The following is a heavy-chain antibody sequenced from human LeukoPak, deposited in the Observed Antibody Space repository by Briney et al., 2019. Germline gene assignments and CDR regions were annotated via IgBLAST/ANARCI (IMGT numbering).Heavy chain of an antibody. CDR2: ISGSGGST. Sequence: PGGSLRLSCAASGFSFDDYAMSWVRQAPGKGLEWVSAISGSGGSTYYADSVKGRFTISRDNSKNTLYLQMNSLRAEDTAVYYCAKDPDGYNYYFDYWGQGTLVTVSS. V-gene: IGHV3-23*01. CDR1: GFSFDDYA. D-gene: IGHD5-24*01. CDR3: AKDPDGYNYYFDY. J-gene: IGHJ4*02.